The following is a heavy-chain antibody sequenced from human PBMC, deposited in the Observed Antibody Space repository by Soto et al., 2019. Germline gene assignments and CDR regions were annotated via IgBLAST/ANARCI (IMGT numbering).Heavy chain of an antibody. V-gene: IGHV4-39*02. J-gene: IGHJ5*02. CDR3: ARLVVVAPVANA. CDR2: IFYTGTT. CDR1: GVSINYNSYY. D-gene: IGHD2-2*01. Sequence: SETLSLTFSFSGVSINYNSYYWGLIRQPPGKGLEWVGGIFYTGTTYYSPSLKDRVTISVDTSKNSFSLNLTSVTAADTAVYFCARLVVVAPVANAWGQGTLVTVSS.